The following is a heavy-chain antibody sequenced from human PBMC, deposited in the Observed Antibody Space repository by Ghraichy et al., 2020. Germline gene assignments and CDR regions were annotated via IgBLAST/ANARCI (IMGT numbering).Heavy chain of an antibody. Sequence: LSLTCAASGFSFSSYWMNWVRQAPGKGLEWVANINQDGSAKQYVDSVKGRFTISRDNAKNSVYLQMNSLRAEDTGVYYCASDRGAGFDYWGQGALVTVSS. J-gene: IGHJ4*02. CDR1: GFSFSSYW. CDR2: INQDGSAK. D-gene: IGHD4/OR15-4a*01. V-gene: IGHV3-7*03. CDR3: ASDRGAGFDY.